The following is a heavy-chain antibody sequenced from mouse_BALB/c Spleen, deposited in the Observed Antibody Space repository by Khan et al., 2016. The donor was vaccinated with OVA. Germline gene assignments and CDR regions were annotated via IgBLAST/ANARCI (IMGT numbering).Heavy chain of an antibody. CDR3: ARTFTTTASLYAMDY. Sequence: QVQLQQPGAELVRPGVSVKISCKGSGYTFTDYTIHWMKQSHTKSLEWIGIISTYYGDAKYNHKYKDRATMTVDKSSTTAYMELARLTSDDSAIYDCARTFTTTASLYAMDYWGQGTSVTVSA. D-gene: IGHD1-1*01. V-gene: IGHV1S137*01. CDR1: GYTFTDYT. J-gene: IGHJ4*01. CDR2: ISTYYGDA.